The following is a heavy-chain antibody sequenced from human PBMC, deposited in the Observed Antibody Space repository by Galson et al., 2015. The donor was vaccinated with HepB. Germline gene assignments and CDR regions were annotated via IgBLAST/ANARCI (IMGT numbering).Heavy chain of an antibody. V-gene: IGHV1-46*04. CDR1: GYTFTSYY. J-gene: IGHJ3*02. D-gene: IGHD1-1*01. CDR3: ARALDSKRKLDAFDI. Sequence: SVKVSCKASGYTFTSYYMHWVRQAPGQGLEWMGIINPSGGSTSYAQKLQGRVTMTRDTSTSTVYMELSSLRSEDTAVYYCARALDSKRKLDAFDIWGQGTMVTVSS. CDR2: INPSGGST.